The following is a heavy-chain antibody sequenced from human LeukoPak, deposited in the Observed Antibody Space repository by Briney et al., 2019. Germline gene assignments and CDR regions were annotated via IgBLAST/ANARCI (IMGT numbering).Heavy chain of an antibody. V-gene: IGHV4-31*03. CDR2: IYYSGTT. D-gene: IGHD3-22*01. Sequence: PSETLSLTCTVSGGSISSGGYYWSWIRQHPGKGLEWIGYIYYSGTTYYNPSLKSRVFISVDTSKNQFSLKLSSVTAADTAVYYCARDKTPLYCYDSSGYFPDAFDIWGQGTMVTVSS. CDR1: GGSISSGGYY. J-gene: IGHJ3*02. CDR3: ARDKTPLYCYDSSGYFPDAFDI.